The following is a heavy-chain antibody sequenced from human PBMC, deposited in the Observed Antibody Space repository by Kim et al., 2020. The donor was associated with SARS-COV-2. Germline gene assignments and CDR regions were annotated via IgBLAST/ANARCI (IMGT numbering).Heavy chain of an antibody. CDR3: ARDGIVGATYHPDAFDI. V-gene: IGHV4-59*01. D-gene: IGHD1-26*01. CDR1: GGSISSYY. J-gene: IGHJ3*02. CDR2: IYYSGST. Sequence: SETLSLTCTVSGGSISSYYWSWIRQPPGKGLEWIGYIYYSGSTNYNPSLKSRVTISVDTSKNQFSLKLSSVTAADTAVYYCARDGIVGATYHPDAFDIWGQGTMVTVSS.